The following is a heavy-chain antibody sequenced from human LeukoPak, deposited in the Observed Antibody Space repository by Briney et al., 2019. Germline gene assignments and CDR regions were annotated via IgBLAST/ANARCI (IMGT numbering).Heavy chain of an antibody. D-gene: IGHD3-22*01. CDR2: VSPGDSQT. J-gene: IGHJ3*02. CDR1: GYTFSDYY. V-gene: IGHV5-51*01. CDR3: ARSIVGKSAFDI. Sequence: GESLKISCEASGYTFSDYYIAWVRQMSGKGLEWMGFVSPGDSQTGYSPSFHGQVTISADKSISTAYLQWSSLKASDTAMYYCARSIVGKSAFDIWGQGTMVTVSS.